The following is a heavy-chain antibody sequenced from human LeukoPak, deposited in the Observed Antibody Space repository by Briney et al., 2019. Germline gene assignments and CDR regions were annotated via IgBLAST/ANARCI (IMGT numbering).Heavy chain of an antibody. CDR1: GFTFSSHW. CDR2: IKKDGSEK. D-gene: IGHD5-18*01. J-gene: IGHJ4*02. CDR3: ARDLSGIAGYTYGRGIDY. V-gene: IGHV3-7*01. Sequence: GGSLRLSCAASGFTFSSHWMSWVRRAPGKGLEWVAHIKKDGSEKYYVDAVKGRFTISRDNAKTSLYLQMNSLRAEDTAVYYCARDLSGIAGYTYGRGIDYWGQGTLVTVSS.